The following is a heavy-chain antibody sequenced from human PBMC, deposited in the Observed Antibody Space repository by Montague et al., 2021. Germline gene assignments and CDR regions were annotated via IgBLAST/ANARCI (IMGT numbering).Heavy chain of an antibody. J-gene: IGHJ4*02. CDR2: IHRRGSPT. D-gene: IGHD6-19*01. Sequence: SLRLSCAASGFTFSRFAMSWVRQAPGKGLEWVSIIHRRGSPTYYGDSVKGRFTISRDDSKNMPYLQLNSLRAEDTAVYYCAKDRGDSSGWPIFDYWGQGTLVTVSS. CDR3: AKDRGDSSGWPIFDY. CDR1: GFTFSRFA. V-gene: IGHV3-23*03.